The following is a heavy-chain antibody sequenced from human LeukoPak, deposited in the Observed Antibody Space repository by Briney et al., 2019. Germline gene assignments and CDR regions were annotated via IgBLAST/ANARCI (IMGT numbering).Heavy chain of an antibody. CDR2: IYYSGST. V-gene: IGHV4-59*01. J-gene: IGHJ6*02. CDR3: ARDAPASGYDYYYYYGMDV. CDR1: GGSLSSYY. Sequence: SETLSLTCTVSGGSLSSYYWSWIRQPPGKGLEWIGYIYYSGSTNYNPSLKSRVTISVDTSKNQFSLKLSSVTAADTAVYYCARDAPASGYDYYYYYGMDVWGQGTTVTVSS. D-gene: IGHD5-12*01.